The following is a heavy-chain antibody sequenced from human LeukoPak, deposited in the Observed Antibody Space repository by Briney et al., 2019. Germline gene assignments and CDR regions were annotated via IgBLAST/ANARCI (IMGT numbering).Heavy chain of an antibody. D-gene: IGHD3-16*01. CDR3: ARQPALYGQFDY. Sequence: SETLSLTCTVSGGSISSYYWSWIRQPPGKGLEWIGYIYTSGSTNYNPSLKSRVTISVDTSKNQFSLKLSSVTAADTAVYYGARQPALYGQFDYWGQGTLVTVSS. J-gene: IGHJ4*02. CDR1: GGSISSYY. V-gene: IGHV4-4*09. CDR2: IYTSGST.